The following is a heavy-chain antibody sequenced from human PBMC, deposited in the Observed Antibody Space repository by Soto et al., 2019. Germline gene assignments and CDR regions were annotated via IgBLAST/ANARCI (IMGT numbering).Heavy chain of an antibody. CDR2: INAGNGNT. CDR3: ARSGYSSGWYNWDFEL. D-gene: IGHD6-19*01. V-gene: IGHV1-3*01. CDR1: VYTYIVYV. J-gene: IGHJ2*01. Sequence: PVKVSCKSVVYTYIVYVLDWVSLSLGQRLEWMGWINAGNGNTKYSQNFQDRVTITRDTSASTAYMELSSLRSEDTAVFYCARSGYSSGWYNWDFELWGRGTPVPVSS.